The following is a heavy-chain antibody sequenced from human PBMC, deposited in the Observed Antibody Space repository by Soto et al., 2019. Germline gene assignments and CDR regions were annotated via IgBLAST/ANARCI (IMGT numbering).Heavy chain of an antibody. CDR2: IIPIFGTA. CDR1: GGTFSSYA. V-gene: IGHV1-69*01. D-gene: IGHD3-10*01. J-gene: IGHJ6*02. Sequence: QVQLVQSGAEVKKPGSSVKVSCKASGGTFSSYAISWVRQAPGQGLEWMGGIIPIFGTANYAQKFQGRVTITADESTRTAYMELSSLRSEDTAVYYCATIHYYGSDYYYGMDVWGQGTTVTVSS. CDR3: ATIHYYGSDYYYGMDV.